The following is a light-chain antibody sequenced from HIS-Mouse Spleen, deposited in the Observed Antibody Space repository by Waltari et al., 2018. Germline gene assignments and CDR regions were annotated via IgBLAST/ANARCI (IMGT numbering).Light chain of an antibody. CDR2: KDS. CDR3: QSADSSGTGWV. V-gene: IGLV3-25*03. Sequence: SYELTQPPSVSVSPGQTARITCSGDALPKQYAYWYQQKPGQAPVLVIYKDSERPSGIPERSSGASSGTTVTLTISGVQAEDEADYYCQSADSSGTGWVFGGGTKLTVL. J-gene: IGLJ3*02. CDR1: ALPKQY.